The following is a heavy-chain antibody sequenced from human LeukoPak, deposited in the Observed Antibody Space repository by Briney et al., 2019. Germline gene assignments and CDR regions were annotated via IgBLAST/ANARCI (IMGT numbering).Heavy chain of an antibody. V-gene: IGHV1-18*01. J-gene: IGHJ4*02. D-gene: IGHD6-13*01. CDR2: ISAYNGNT. Sequence: GASVKVSCKASGYTFTSYGISWVRQAPGQGLEWMGWISAYNGNTNYAQKLQGRVTMTTDTSTSTAYMELRGLRSDDTAVYYCARARYQQLVSTLTYFDYWGQGTLVTVSS. CDR3: ARARYQQLVSTLTYFDY. CDR1: GYTFTSYG.